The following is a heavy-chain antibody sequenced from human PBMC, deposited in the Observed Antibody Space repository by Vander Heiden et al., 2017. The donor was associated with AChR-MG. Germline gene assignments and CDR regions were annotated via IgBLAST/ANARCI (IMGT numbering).Heavy chain of an antibody. CDR1: GFTFSSYW. CDR2: INSDGSST. Sequence: EVQLVESGGGLVQPGGSLRLSCAASGFTFSSYWMHWVRQAPGKVLVWVSRINSDGSSTSYADSVKGRFTISRDNAKNTLYLQMNSLRAEDTAVYYCARGMRYILTGVLDYWGQGTLVTVSS. CDR3: ARGMRYILTGVLDY. J-gene: IGHJ4*02. V-gene: IGHV3-74*01. D-gene: IGHD3-9*01.